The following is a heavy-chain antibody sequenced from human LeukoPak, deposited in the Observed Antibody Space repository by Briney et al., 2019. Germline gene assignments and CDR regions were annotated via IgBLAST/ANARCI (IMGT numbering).Heavy chain of an antibody. J-gene: IGHJ4*02. V-gene: IGHV2-70*11. Sequence: SGPTLVNPTQTLTLTCTFSGFSLSTSGMCVSWIRQPPGKALERLARIDWADDKYYSTSLKTRLTISMDTSNNQVVLTMPNMDPVDTATYYCARTPPVAAAGSFDYWGQGTLVTVSS. CDR2: IDWADDK. CDR1: GFSLSTSGMC. D-gene: IGHD6-13*01. CDR3: ARTPPVAAAGSFDY.